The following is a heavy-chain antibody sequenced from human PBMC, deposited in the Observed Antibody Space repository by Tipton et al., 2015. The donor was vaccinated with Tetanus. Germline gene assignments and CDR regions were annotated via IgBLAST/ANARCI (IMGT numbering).Heavy chain of an antibody. CDR2: TSPDGSMK. J-gene: IGHJ4*02. CDR3: ARDPDCGGSGIFLDN. Sequence: SLRLSCAASGFTFNTYWMSWVRQTPGKGLEWVADTSPDGSMKLYMDSVKGRFTISRDNAKNSLFLQMNSLRAADGAVYYCARDPDCGGSGIFLDNWGQGMLVTVSS. D-gene: IGHD4-23*01. CDR1: GFTFNTYW. V-gene: IGHV3-7*01.